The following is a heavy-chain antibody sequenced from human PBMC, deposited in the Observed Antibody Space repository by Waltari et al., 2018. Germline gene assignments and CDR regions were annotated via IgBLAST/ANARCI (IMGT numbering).Heavy chain of an antibody. J-gene: IGHJ6*02. CDR3: AKDMGITIFGVVIRSENYGMDV. D-gene: IGHD3-3*01. CDR1: GFTFDDYA. CDR2: ISWNSGSI. V-gene: IGHV3-9*01. Sequence: EVQLVESGGGLVQPGRSLRLSCAASGFTFDDYAMHWVRQAPGKGLEWVSGISWNSGSIGYADSVKGRFTISRDNAKNSLYLQMNSLRAEDTALYYCAKDMGITIFGVVIRSENYGMDVWGQGTTVTVSS.